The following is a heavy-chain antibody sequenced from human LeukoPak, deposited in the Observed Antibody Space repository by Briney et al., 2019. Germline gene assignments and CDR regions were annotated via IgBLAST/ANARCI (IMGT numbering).Heavy chain of an antibody. CDR1: GFTFSSYA. V-gene: IGHV3-30*01. CDR2: ISYDGSNK. J-gene: IGHJ4*02. D-gene: IGHD3-22*01. Sequence: GGSLRLSCAASGFTFSSYAMHWVRQAPGKGLEWVAVISYDGSNKYYADSVKGRFTFSRDNSKNTLYLQMNSLRAEDTAVYYCARVGDTYYYDSRGYPFDYWGQRTLVTVSS. CDR3: ARVGDTYYYDSRGYPFDY.